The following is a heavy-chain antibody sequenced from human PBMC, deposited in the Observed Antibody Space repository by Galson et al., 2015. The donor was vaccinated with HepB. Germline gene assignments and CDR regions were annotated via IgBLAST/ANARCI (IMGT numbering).Heavy chain of an antibody. Sequence: SLRLSCAASGFTFSSYGMHWVRQAPGKGLEWVAVISYDGSNKYYADSAKGRFTISRDNSKNTLYLQMNSLRAEDTAVYYCAKDVIAVAGTDDYYYGMDVWGQGTTVTVSS. J-gene: IGHJ6*02. CDR2: ISYDGSNK. V-gene: IGHV3-30*18. D-gene: IGHD6-19*01. CDR1: GFTFSSYG. CDR3: AKDVIAVAGTDDYYYGMDV.